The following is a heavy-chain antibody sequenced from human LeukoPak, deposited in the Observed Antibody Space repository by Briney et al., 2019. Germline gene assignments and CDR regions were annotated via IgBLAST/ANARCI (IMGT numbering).Heavy chain of an antibody. Sequence: SETLSLTCTDSGGSTSSYYWSWIRQPPGKGLEWIGYIYYSGSTNYNPSLKSRVTISVDTSKSQFSLKLSSVTAADTAVYYCARLTNMEKDVTPTYYMDVWGKGTTVTVSS. CDR3: ARLTNMEKDVTPTYYMDV. D-gene: IGHD2-8*01. CDR2: IYYSGST. V-gene: IGHV4-59*01. CDR1: GGSTSSYY. J-gene: IGHJ6*03.